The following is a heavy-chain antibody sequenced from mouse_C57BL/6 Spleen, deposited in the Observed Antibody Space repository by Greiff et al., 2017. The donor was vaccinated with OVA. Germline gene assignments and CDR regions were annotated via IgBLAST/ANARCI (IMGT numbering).Heavy chain of an antibody. V-gene: IGHV1-26*01. Sequence: EVQLQQSGPELVKPGASVKISCKASGYTFTDYYMNWVKQSHGKSLEWIGDINPNNGGTSYNQKFKGKATLTVDKSSSTAYMELRSLTSEDSAVYYCAPDYDGYYYAMDYWGQGTSVTVSS. CDR2: INPNNGGT. CDR3: APDYDGYYYAMDY. J-gene: IGHJ4*01. D-gene: IGHD2-4*01. CDR1: GYTFTDYY.